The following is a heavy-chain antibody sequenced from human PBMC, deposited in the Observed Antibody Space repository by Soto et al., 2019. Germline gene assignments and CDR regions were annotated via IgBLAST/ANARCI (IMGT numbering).Heavy chain of an antibody. Sequence: ESGGGLVQPGGSRRLSCAASGFTVSSFGFSWVRQAPGKGLEWVSTLSGTGTSTYYADSVKGRFTISRDDSKNTLYLQMNSLRAEDTAVYFCAKRQSNTSWYASDLRGQGTMVTVSS. V-gene: IGHV3-23*01. CDR3: AKRQSNTSWYASDL. D-gene: IGHD2-2*01. CDR1: GFTVSSFG. CDR2: LSGTGTST. J-gene: IGHJ3*01.